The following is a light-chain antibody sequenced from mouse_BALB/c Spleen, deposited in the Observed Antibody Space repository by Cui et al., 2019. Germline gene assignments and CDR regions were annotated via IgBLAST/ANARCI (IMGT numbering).Light chain of an antibody. CDR3: KHFWSTPFT. J-gene: IGKJ4*01. CDR1: GTIHNY. V-gene: IGKV12-41*01. CDR2: NAK. Sequence: DIQMTQSPASLSASAVETVTITCRASGTIHNYLAWYQQKQGKSPQLLIYNAKTLADGVPSRFNGSGSGTKYSLKINSLQPEDFGSYYCKHFWSTPFTFGAGKKLEIK.